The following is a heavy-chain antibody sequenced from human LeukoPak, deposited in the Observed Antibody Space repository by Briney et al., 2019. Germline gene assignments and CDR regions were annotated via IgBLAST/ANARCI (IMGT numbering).Heavy chain of an antibody. V-gene: IGHV3-21*01. CDR3: ARASSRGRFLEWLLNY. CDR1: GFTFSSYS. D-gene: IGHD3-3*01. Sequence: GGSLRLSCAASGFTFSSYSMNWVRQAPGKGLEWVSSISSSSSYIYYADSMKGRFTISRDNAKNSLYLQMNSLRAEDTAVYYCARASSRGRFLEWLLNYWGQGTLVTVSS. J-gene: IGHJ4*02. CDR2: ISSSSSYI.